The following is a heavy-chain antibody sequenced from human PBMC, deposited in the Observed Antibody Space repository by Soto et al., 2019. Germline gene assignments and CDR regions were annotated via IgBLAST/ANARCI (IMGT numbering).Heavy chain of an antibody. J-gene: IGHJ6*02. CDR3: TIGDRYYYYGMDV. Sequence: GGSLRLSCAASGFTFSGSAMHWVRQASGKGLEWVGRIRSKANSYATAYAASVKGRFTISRDDSKNTAYLQMNSLKTEDTAVYYCTIGDRYYYYGMDVWGQGTTVTVSS. D-gene: IGHD3-16*01. V-gene: IGHV3-73*01. CDR2: IRSKANSYAT. CDR1: GFTFSGSA.